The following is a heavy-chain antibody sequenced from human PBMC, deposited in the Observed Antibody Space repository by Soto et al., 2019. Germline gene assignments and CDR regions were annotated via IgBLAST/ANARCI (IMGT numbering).Heavy chain of an antibody. Sequence: QLQLQESGPGLVKPSETLSLTCTVSGGSISSSSYYWGWIRQPPGKGLEWIGSIYYSGSTYYNPSLKSRVTISVDTSKNQFSLKLSSVTAADTAVYYCARKVRIAAAQIHFNWFDPWGQGTLVTVSS. CDR2: IYYSGST. CDR1: GGSISSSSYY. J-gene: IGHJ5*02. V-gene: IGHV4-39*01. D-gene: IGHD6-13*01. CDR3: ARKVRIAAAQIHFNWFDP.